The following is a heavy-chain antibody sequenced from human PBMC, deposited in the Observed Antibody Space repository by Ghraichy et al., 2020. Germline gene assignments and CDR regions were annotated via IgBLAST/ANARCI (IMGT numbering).Heavy chain of an antibody. J-gene: IGHJ4*02. D-gene: IGHD3-3*02. CDR1: GFIFSYST. Sequence: GGSLRLSCEASGFIFSYSTMNWVRQAPGKGLEWVSTIGHTSNSIYYADSVRGRVTISRDNAKNSLYLQMNSLRAEDTAVYYCAREGYGICGVVDYWDQGALRTVSS. CDR2: IGHTSNSI. CDR3: AREGYGICGVVDY. V-gene: IGHV3-21*01.